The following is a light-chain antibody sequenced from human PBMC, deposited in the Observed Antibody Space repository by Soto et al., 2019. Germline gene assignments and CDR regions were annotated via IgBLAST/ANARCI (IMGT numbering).Light chain of an antibody. CDR1: QTISSW. V-gene: IGKV1-5*03. J-gene: IGKJ1*01. Sequence: DIQMTQSPSTLSGSVGDRVTITCRASQTISSWLAWYQQKPGKAPKLLIYKASTLKSGVPSRFSGSGSGTEFTLTXXXXXXXDFATYYCQXXXXXXEAFG. CDR3: QXXXXXXEA. CDR2: KAS.